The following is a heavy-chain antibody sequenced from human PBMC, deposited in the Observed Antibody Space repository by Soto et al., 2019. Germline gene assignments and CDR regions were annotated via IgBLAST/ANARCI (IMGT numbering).Heavy chain of an antibody. D-gene: IGHD1-1*01. Sequence: PSXTLSLTCTVSGGPVSGYYWSWIRQPPGKGLEWIGYIYYRGTTIYSPSLDRRVTLSVDTAKDQVSLKLTSVTPADTAVYYCARHPTIARFENGLDVWGHGTMVTVSS. CDR3: ARHPTIARFENGLDV. J-gene: IGHJ6*02. CDR1: GGPVSGYY. V-gene: IGHV4-59*08. CDR2: IYYRGTT.